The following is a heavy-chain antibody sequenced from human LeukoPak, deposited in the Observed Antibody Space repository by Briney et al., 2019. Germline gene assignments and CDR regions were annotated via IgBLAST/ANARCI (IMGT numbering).Heavy chain of an antibody. J-gene: IGHJ5*02. V-gene: IGHV4-31*11. CDR1: SGSFSGYY. Sequence: PSETLSLTCAVYSGSFSGYYWSWIRQHPGKGLEWIGYIYYSGSTYYNPSLKSRVTISVDTSKNQFSLKLSSVTAADTAVYYCARTKGNFHPFDPWGQGTLVTVSS. CDR3: ARTKGNFHPFDP. CDR2: IYYSGST.